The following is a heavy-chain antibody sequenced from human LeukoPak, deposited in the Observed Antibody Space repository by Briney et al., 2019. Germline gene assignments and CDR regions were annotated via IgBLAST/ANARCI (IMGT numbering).Heavy chain of an antibody. D-gene: IGHD1-14*01. V-gene: IGHV3-7*01. CDR3: ARDAITAY. CDR1: GFTFSSFW. CDR2: IKEDGSEK. J-gene: IGHJ4*02. Sequence: GGSLRLSCAASGFTFSSFWMSWVRQAPGKGLEWVANIKEDGSEKYYVDSVKGRFTISRDNARNSLFLQMNSLRTEDTAVYYCARDAITAYWGQGTLVTVSS.